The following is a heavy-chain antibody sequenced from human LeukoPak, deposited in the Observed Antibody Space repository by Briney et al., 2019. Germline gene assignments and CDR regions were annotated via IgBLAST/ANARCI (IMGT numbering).Heavy chain of an antibody. CDR2: IKQDGSEK. CDR1: GFTFSTYW. D-gene: IGHD6-13*01. Sequence: SGGSLRLSCAASGFTFSTYWMSWVRQAPGKGLEWVASIKQDGSEKYYVGSVKGRFTISRDNAKNSVYLQMTSLRAEDTAVYYCATPGSGIWCFDYWGQGTLLTVSS. V-gene: IGHV3-7*01. J-gene: IGHJ4*02. CDR3: ATPGSGIWCFDY.